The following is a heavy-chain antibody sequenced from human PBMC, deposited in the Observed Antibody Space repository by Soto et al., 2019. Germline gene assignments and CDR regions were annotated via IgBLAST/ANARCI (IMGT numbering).Heavy chain of an antibody. CDR3: ARCYCSVGSCYTCWHFDL. Sequence: QVQLVQSGAEVKQPGASVRVSCKASGYTFNDYGISWVRQAPGQGLEWMGWIGPYEGVTNHAQTFQGRVTMTVDTATTTADMELRSLRSDDTALYYCARCYCSVGSCYTCWHFDLCGPGTLVTVTA. J-gene: IGHJ2*01. V-gene: IGHV1-18*01. CDR1: GYTFNDYG. CDR2: IGPYEGVT. D-gene: IGHD2-15*01.